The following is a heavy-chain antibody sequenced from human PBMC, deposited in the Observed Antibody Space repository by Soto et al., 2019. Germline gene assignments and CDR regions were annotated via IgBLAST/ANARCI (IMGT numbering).Heavy chain of an antibody. V-gene: IGHV4-39*01. J-gene: IGHJ1*01. CDR1: GVSIRTGHY. CDR3: ARHDMGSNYGWANFQH. Sequence: QLQLQASGPGLVTPSETLSLTCAVSGVSIRTGHYWGWIRQPPGKGLEWIGSIYFGGAVYYNPSLKIRATISMDTSKNQISLQLTSVTAADTALYYCARHDMGSNYGWANFQHWGQGTRVTVAS. D-gene: IGHD6-19*01. CDR2: IYFGGAV.